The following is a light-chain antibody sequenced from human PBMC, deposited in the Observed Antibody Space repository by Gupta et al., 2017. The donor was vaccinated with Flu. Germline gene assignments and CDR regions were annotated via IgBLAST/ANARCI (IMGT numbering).Light chain of an antibody. CDR3: ASWDNGFAV. CDR1: STNIGSHY. V-gene: IGLV1-47*01. Sequence: QPVLPQPLSVPGTPAQRVTISCSGRSTNIGSHYVYWYQQAQGSTPTLLIFTNNPRPSGVPDLFAGSKSGTSGTLAINGLRAEEEDDYYCASWDNGFAVFGGGTKVTVL. CDR2: TNN. J-gene: IGLJ2*01.